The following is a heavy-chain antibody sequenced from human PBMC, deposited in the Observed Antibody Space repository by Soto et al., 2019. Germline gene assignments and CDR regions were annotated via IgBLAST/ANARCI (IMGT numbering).Heavy chain of an antibody. V-gene: IGHV1-18*01. Sequence: AAVKVSCKSSCYTFTSYGISWLRHYPGQGLEWMGWISAYNGNTNYAQKLQGRVTMTTDTSTSTAYMELRSLRSDDTAVYYCATASMVRGVITAAFDIWGQGTMVTVSS. CDR2: ISAYNGNT. D-gene: IGHD3-10*01. CDR3: ATASMVRGVITAAFDI. J-gene: IGHJ3*02. CDR1: CYTFTSYG.